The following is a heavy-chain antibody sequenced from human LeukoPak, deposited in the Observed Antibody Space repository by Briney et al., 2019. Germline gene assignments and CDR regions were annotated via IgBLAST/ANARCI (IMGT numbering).Heavy chain of an antibody. J-gene: IGHJ5*02. CDR1: GYTFTSYG. CDR2: ISAYNGNT. Sequence: ASVKFSCKASGYTFTSYGISWVRQAPGQGLEWMGWISAYNGNTNYAQKLQGRVTMTTDASTSTAYMELRSLRSDDTAVYYCAREHCSSTSCQYNWFDPWGQGTLVTVSS. D-gene: IGHD2-2*01. V-gene: IGHV1-18*01. CDR3: AREHCSSTSCQYNWFDP.